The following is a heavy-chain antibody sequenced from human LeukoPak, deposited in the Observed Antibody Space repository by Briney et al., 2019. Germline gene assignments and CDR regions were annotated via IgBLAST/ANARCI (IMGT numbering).Heavy chain of an antibody. CDR3: ARGRGGGGSSNNWFDP. CDR1: GGSISSYY. J-gene: IGHJ5*02. Sequence: SETLSLTCTVSGGSISSYYWSWIRQPPGKGLEWIGYIYYSGTTNYNPSLKSRVTISVDTSKNQFSLNLISVTAADTAGYFCARGRGGGGSSNNWFDPWGQGTLVTVSS. D-gene: IGHD2-15*01. V-gene: IGHV4-59*12. CDR2: IYYSGTT.